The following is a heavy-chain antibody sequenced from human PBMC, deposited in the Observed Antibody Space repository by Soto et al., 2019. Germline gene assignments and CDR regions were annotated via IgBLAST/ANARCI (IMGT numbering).Heavy chain of an antibody. D-gene: IGHD4-17*01. J-gene: IGHJ2*01. Sequence: QVQLQQWGAGLLKPSETLSLTCAVYGGSFSGYYWSWIRQPPGKGLEWIGEINHSGSTNYNPSLKSRVTKSVDTSKNQFSLKLSSVTAADTAVYYCARLGNGDYQNPDLWGRGTLVTVSS. CDR3: ARLGNGDYQNPDL. CDR2: INHSGST. V-gene: IGHV4-34*01. CDR1: GGSFSGYY.